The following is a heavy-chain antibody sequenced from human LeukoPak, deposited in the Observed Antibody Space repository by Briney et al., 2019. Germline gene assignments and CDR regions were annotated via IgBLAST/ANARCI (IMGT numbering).Heavy chain of an antibody. CDR3: ARDSRKYFDWLFIGFDY. Sequence: ASVKVSCKASGYTFTGYYMHWVRQAPGQGLEWMGWINPNSGGTNYAQKFQGRVTMTSDTSISTAYMELSRLRSDDTAVYYCARDSRKYFDWLFIGFDYWGQGTLVTVSS. D-gene: IGHD3-9*01. J-gene: IGHJ4*02. V-gene: IGHV1-2*02. CDR2: INPNSGGT. CDR1: GYTFTGYY.